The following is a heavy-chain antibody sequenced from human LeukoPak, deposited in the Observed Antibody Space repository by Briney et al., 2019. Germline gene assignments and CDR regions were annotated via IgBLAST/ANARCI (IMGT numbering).Heavy chain of an antibody. J-gene: IGHJ4*02. CDR3: ARDTAMVTRFDY. Sequence: PSQTLSLTCTVSGGSISSGGYYWSWIRQPPGKGLEWIGYIYHSGSTYYNPSLKSRVTISVDRSKNQFSLKLSSVTAADTAVYYCARDTAMVTRFDYWGQGTLVTVSS. D-gene: IGHD5-18*01. CDR1: GGSISSGGYY. V-gene: IGHV4-30-2*01. CDR2: IYHSGST.